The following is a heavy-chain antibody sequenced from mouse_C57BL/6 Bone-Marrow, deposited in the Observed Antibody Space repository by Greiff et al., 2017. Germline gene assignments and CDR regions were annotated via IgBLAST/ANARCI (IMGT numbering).Heavy chain of an antibody. D-gene: IGHD3-1*01. Sequence: QVQLKQPGAELVKPGASVKLSCTASGYTFNSYWMHWVKQRPGQGLEWIGMIHPDSGSTNYAEKFKGKATLTVDKSSSTAYMQLSSLTSEDSAVDYCARSMWIRAWFAYWGQGTLVTVSA. CDR2: IHPDSGST. V-gene: IGHV1-64*01. CDR3: ARSMWIRAWFAY. CDR1: GYTFNSYW. J-gene: IGHJ3*01.